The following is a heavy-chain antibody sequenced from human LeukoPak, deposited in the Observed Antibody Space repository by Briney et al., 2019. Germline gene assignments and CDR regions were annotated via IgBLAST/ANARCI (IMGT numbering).Heavy chain of an antibody. Sequence: PSETLSLTCAVSGGSISSSNWWSWVRQPPGKGLEWIGEIYHSGSTNYNPSLKSRVTISVDKSKNQFSLKLSSVTAADTAVYYCARHYYYDSKISKWFDPWGQGTLVTVSS. CDR3: ARHYYYDSKISKWFDP. J-gene: IGHJ5*02. CDR2: IYHSGST. D-gene: IGHD3-22*01. CDR1: GGSISSSNW. V-gene: IGHV4-4*02.